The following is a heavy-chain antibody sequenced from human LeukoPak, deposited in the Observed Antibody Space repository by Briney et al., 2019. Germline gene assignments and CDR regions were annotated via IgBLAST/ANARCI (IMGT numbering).Heavy chain of an antibody. V-gene: IGHV3-21*01. CDR3: ARDAPNDFWSGYYPDYFDY. J-gene: IGHJ4*02. CDR1: GFTFSSYS. D-gene: IGHD3-3*01. Sequence: GGSLRLFWAASGFTFSSYSMNWVRQAPGKGLEWVSSISISSSYIYYADSVKGRFTISRDNAKNSLYLQMNSLRAEDTAVYYCARDAPNDFWSGYYPDYFDYWGQGTLVTVSS. CDR2: ISISSSYI.